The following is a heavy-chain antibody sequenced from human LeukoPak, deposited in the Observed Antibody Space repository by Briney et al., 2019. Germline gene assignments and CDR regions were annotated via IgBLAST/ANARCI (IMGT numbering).Heavy chain of an antibody. CDR2: IYYSGST. D-gene: IGHD2/OR15-2a*01. J-gene: IGHJ4*02. V-gene: IGHV4-39*01. CDR3: ARMAVYGYYFDY. Sequence: SETLSLTCTVSGGSISSSSYYWGWIRQPPGTGLEWIGSIYYSGSTYYNPSLKSRVTISVDTSKNQFSLKLSSVTAADTAVYYCARMAVYGYYFDYWGQGTLVTVSS. CDR1: GGSISSSSYY.